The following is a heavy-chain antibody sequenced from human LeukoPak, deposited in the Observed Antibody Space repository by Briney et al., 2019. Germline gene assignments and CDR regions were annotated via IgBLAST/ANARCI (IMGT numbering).Heavy chain of an antibody. J-gene: IGHJ5*02. CDR1: GYSISSGYY. V-gene: IGHV4-38-2*02. Sequence: SETLSLTCTVSGYSISSGYYWGWIRPPPGKGLEWIGSIYYSGSTYYNPSLKSRVTISVDTSKNQFSLKLSSVTAADTAVYYCASSDIVVEPGWFDPWGQGTLVTVSS. CDR3: ASSDIVVEPGWFDP. CDR2: IYYSGST. D-gene: IGHD2-2*01.